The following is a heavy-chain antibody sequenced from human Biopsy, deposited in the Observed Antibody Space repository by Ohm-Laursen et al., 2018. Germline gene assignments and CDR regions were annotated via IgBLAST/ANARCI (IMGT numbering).Heavy chain of an antibody. Sequence: ASVKVSCKASGFSFTGYYIHWVRQAPGQGLEWMGWINTYSGNTNYGKKFHDRVIMTSDTSTSTAYWEHRSLRSDDTAVYYCARDYYPYVDYLKDVPLCDSWGQGTLVIVSS. V-gene: IGHV1-2*02. D-gene: IGHD4-17*01. CDR2: INTYSGNT. CDR1: GFSFTGYY. J-gene: IGHJ4*02. CDR3: ARDYYPYVDYLKDVPLCDS.